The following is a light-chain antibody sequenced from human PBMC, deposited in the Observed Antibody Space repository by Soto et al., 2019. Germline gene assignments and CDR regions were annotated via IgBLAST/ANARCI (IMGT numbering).Light chain of an antibody. CDR3: QSYDSGLSGYV. V-gene: IGLV1-40*01. Sequence: QSVLTQPPSVSGAPGQRVTISCTGSNSNIGAGYDVHWYQQLPGTAPKLLIYGNSNRPSGVPDRFSGSKSVTSASLAITGLQAEDEADYYCQSYDSGLSGYVFGAGTKVTVL. CDR2: GNS. CDR1: NSNIGAGYD. J-gene: IGLJ1*01.